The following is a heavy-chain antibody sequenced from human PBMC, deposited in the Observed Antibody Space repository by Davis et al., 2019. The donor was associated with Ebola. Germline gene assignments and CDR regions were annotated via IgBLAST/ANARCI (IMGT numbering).Heavy chain of an antibody. J-gene: IGHJ3*02. CDR3: AKDTSNIWFDI. CDR1: GFTFSSYA. V-gene: IGHV3-30-3*01. D-gene: IGHD1-26*01. Sequence: GGSLRLSCAASGFTFSSYAMHWVRQAPGKGLEWVAVISYDGNNKYFADSVKGRFTISRDNSRNTLYLQMNGLRVEDTAIYYCAKDTSNIWFDIWGQGTMVTVSS. CDR2: ISYDGNNK.